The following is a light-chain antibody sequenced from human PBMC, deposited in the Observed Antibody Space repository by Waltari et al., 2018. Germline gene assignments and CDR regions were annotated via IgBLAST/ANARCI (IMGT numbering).Light chain of an antibody. J-gene: IGKJ1*01. CDR1: QRVGRT. CDR3: QHYVRLPAT. V-gene: IGKV3-20*01. CDR2: GTS. Sequence: DIVLTQSPGTLSLSPGEGDTLSCRASQRVGRTLAWYQQKPGQAPRLLIYGTSSRATDIPDRFSGSGSGTDFSLTINRLEPEDFAVYYCQHYVRLPATFGQGTKVEIK.